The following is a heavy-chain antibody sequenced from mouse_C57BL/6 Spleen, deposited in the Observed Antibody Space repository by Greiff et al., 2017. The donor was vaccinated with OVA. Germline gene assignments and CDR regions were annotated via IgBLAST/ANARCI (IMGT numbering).Heavy chain of an antibody. CDR3: AVFYYGTSAWFAY. D-gene: IGHD2-1*01. CDR2: IDPANGNT. J-gene: IGHJ3*01. CDR1: GFNIKNTY. V-gene: IGHV14-3*01. Sequence: VQLKQSVAELVRPGASVKLSCTASGFNIKNTYMHWVKQRPEQGLEWIGRIDPANGNTKYAPKFQGKATITADTSSNTAYLQLSSLTSEDTAIYYCAVFYYGTSAWFAYWGQGTLVTVSA.